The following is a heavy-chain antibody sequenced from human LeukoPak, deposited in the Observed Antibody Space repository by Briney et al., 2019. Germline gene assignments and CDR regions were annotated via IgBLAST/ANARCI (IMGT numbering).Heavy chain of an antibody. J-gene: IGHJ6*02. Sequence: GGSLRLSCAASGFTFSSYAMHWVRQAPGKGLEWVAVISYDGSNKSYADSVKGRFTISRDNSKNTLYLQMNSLRAEDTAVYYCARGPERTGVGTRYYYDMDVWGQGTTVTVSS. CDR1: GFTFSSYA. D-gene: IGHD2-8*01. CDR2: ISYDGSNK. V-gene: IGHV3-30-3*01. CDR3: ARGPERTGVGTRYYYDMDV.